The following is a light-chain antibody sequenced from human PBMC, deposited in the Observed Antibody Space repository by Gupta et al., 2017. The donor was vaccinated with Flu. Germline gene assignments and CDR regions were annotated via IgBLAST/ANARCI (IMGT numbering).Light chain of an antibody. V-gene: IGLV3-21*02. J-gene: IGLJ3*02. Sequence: SYVLTQSPPVSVAPGQTARITCDGNNIGSKSVHWYQQKPGQAPVLVVFDNRDRPAGISERISGSNSGNPATLTISRVEAGDEADYYCQVGDSSSEVVFGGGTKVTVL. CDR1: NIGSKS. CDR3: QVGDSSSEVV. CDR2: DNR.